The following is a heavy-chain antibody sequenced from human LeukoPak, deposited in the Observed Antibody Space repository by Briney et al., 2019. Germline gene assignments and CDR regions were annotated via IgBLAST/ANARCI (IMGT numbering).Heavy chain of an antibody. CDR2: IYSGGRT. V-gene: IGHV3-53*01. CDR1: EVTDGKDY. Sequence: GGSPRLSTAASEVTDGKDYMNRVSQAPGTGMEWISLIYSGGRTHYADSVKGRFTISRDNSKNTLYLQMNNVRAEDTAVYYCARDGAAAASGTWAWGQGTLVTVSS. J-gene: IGHJ5*02. CDR3: ARDGAAAASGTWA. D-gene: IGHD6-13*01.